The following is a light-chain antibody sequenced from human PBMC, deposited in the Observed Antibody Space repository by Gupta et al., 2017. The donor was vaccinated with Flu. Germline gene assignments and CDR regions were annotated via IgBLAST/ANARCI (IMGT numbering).Light chain of an antibody. CDR2: AGS. V-gene: IGKV1-39*01. CDR1: QSISSY. CDR3: QQSDETPRT. Sequence: PSSLSASVGDRVTLTCRTNQSISSYLNWFQQKPGKAPKLLIYAGSNLQAGVPSRFSGGRSGTDFTLTISSLQPEDFATYYCQQSDETPRTFGQGTKLEVK. J-gene: IGKJ2*01.